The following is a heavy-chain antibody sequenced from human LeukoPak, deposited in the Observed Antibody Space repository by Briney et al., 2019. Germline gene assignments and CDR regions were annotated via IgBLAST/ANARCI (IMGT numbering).Heavy chain of an antibody. D-gene: IGHD6-13*01. CDR3: ARSGHSGSGMGFDY. CDR2: IWYDGSNK. CDR1: GFTFSSYG. Sequence: GGSLRLSCAASGFTFSSYGMHWVRQAPGKGLEWVAVIWYDGSNKYYADSVKGRFTISRDNSKNTLYLQMNSLRAEDTAVYYCARSGHSGSGMGFDYWGQGTLVTVSS. V-gene: IGHV3-33*01. J-gene: IGHJ4*02.